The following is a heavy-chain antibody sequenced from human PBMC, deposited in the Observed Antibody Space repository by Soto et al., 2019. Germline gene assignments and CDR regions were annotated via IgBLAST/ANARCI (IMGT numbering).Heavy chain of an antibody. J-gene: IGHJ4*02. CDR3: AILSSSWSPY. V-gene: IGHV1-69*13. D-gene: IGHD6-13*01. CDR1: GGTFSSYA. Sequence: GASVKVSCKASGGTFSSYAISWVRQAPGQGLEWMGGIIPIFGTANYAQKFQGRVTITADESTSTAFMELRSLRSEDTPVYYWAILSSSWSPYWGQGTLVTVSS. CDR2: IIPIFGTA.